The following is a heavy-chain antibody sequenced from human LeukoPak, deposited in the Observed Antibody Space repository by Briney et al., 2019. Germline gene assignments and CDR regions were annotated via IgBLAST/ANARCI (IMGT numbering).Heavy chain of an antibody. J-gene: IGHJ4*02. CDR1: GFTFSNYG. CDR3: AKEAGDGWSYFDF. CDR2: ISYDGSNK. V-gene: IGHV3-30*18. D-gene: IGHD6-19*01. Sequence: GGSLRLSCAASGFTFSNYGMHWVRQAPGKGLEWVAVISYDGSNKYYADSVKGRFSISRDNSKNTVYLQIISLRADDTAVYHCAKEAGDGWSYFDFWGQGTLVTVSS.